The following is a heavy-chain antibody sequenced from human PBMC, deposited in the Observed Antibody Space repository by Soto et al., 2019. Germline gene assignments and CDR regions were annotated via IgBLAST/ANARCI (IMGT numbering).Heavy chain of an antibody. Sequence: LRLSCAASGFTFSSYAMSWVRQAPGTGLEWVSAISGSGGGTYYADSVRGRFTISRDNSKNTLHLQMNSLRAEDTAVYYCAKADYTSSSPDYWGQGTLVTVSS. J-gene: IGHJ4*02. V-gene: IGHV3-23*01. D-gene: IGHD6-6*01. CDR1: GFTFSSYA. CDR2: ISGSGGGT. CDR3: AKADYTSSSPDY.